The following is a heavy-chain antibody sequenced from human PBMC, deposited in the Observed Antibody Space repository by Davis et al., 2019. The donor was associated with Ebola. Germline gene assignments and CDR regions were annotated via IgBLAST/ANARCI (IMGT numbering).Heavy chain of an antibody. D-gene: IGHD2-2*01. V-gene: IGHV3-11*04. CDR2: ISSSGSTI. CDR3: ARDAYGCSSTSCYYYYGMDV. J-gene: IGHJ6*02. CDR1: GFTFSDYY. Sequence: GGSLRLSCAASGFTFSDYYMSWIRQAPGKGLEWVSYISSSGSTIYYADSVKGRFTISRDNAKNSLYLQMNSLRAEDTAVYYCARDAYGCSSTSCYYYYGMDVWGQGTTVTVSS.